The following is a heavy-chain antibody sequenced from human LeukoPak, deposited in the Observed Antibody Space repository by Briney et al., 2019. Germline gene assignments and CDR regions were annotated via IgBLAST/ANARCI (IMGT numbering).Heavy chain of an antibody. V-gene: IGHV3-64D*06. Sequence: GGSLRLSCSASGFTFSSYAMHWVRQAPGKGLEYVSCISINGGSTDYADSVKGRFTISRDNSKNTVYLQMSSLRAEDTSVYYCVKESRVVRGVIMDAFDMWGQGTMVTVSS. J-gene: IGHJ3*02. CDR2: ISINGGST. CDR1: GFTFSSYA. CDR3: VKESRVVRGVIMDAFDM. D-gene: IGHD3-10*01.